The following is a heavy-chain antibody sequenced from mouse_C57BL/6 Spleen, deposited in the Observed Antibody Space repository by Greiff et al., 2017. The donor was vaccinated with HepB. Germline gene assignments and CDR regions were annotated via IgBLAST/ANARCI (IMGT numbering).Heavy chain of an antibody. CDR3: ARGYLDY. V-gene: IGHV5-4*01. CDR2: ISDGGSYT. CDR1: GFTFSSYA. J-gene: IGHJ2*01. Sequence: EVQVVESGGGLVKPGGSLKLSCAASGFTFSSYAMSWVRQTPEKRLEWVATISDGGSYTYYPDNVKGRFTISRDNAKNNLYLQMSHLKSEDTAMYYCARGYLDYWGQGTTLTVSS.